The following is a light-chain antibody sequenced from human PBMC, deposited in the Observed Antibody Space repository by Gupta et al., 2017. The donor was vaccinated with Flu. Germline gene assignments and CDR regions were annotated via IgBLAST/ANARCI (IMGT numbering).Light chain of an antibody. V-gene: IGKV1-33*01. J-gene: IGKJ2*01. Sequence: DIQMTQSPSSLSASVGDRVTITCQASQDIYNYLNWYQQKPGKAPKLLIFDASNLETGVPSRFSGSGSGTDFTFTISSLQPEDIATYYCQQYYNVPHNIFGQGTKVEVK. CDR1: QDIYNY. CDR2: DAS. CDR3: QQYYNVPHNI.